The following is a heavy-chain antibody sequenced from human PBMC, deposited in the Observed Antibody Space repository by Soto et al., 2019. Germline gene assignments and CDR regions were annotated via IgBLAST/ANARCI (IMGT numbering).Heavy chain of an antibody. D-gene: IGHD6-13*01. CDR1: GYKFVDYY. J-gene: IGHJ4*02. CDR3: ARFSPSSWYNY. V-gene: IGHV1-2*02. Sequence: ASVKVSCKASGYKFVDYYIHWVRQAPGQGLEYMGWINPDNGGSNTAQTFQDRVTLARDTSISTVYMEVTSLTSDDSAVYYCARFSPSSWYNYWGQGTLVTVSS. CDR2: INPDNGGS.